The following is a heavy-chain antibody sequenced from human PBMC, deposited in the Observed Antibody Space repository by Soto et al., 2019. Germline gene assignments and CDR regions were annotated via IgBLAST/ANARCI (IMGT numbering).Heavy chain of an antibody. D-gene: IGHD3-10*01. J-gene: IGHJ6*02. CDR3: AKEGRRSHSYYDSEIGLYGMDV. CDR2: ISFDGNNK. Sequence: SLRLSCAPSGFTFNNYGMHWVRQAPGKGLEWLALISFDGNNKHYADSVRGRFTISRDNSMNTLYLQMNSLRAEDTAVYYCAKEGRRSHSYYDSEIGLYGMDVWGQGTTVTVSS. V-gene: IGHV3-30*18. CDR1: GFTFNNYG.